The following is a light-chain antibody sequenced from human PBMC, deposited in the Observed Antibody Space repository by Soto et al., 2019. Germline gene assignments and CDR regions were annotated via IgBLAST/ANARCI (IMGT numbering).Light chain of an antibody. Sequence: DIQMTQSPSTLSASVGDRVIITCRASETIINWLAWFQQKPGRAPKLLIYDASTLESGVPSRFSGSGSGTEFTLTISSLQPDDSATYYCQHYSLYSPWTFGQGTKVDI. CDR3: QHYSLYSPWT. CDR1: ETIINW. J-gene: IGKJ1*01. V-gene: IGKV1-5*01. CDR2: DAS.